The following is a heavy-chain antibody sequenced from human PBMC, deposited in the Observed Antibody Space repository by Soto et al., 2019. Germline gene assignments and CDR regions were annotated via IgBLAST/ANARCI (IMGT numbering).Heavy chain of an antibody. CDR1: GGSFSGYY. CDR2: INHSGST. J-gene: IGHJ6*03. D-gene: IGHD2-2*01. V-gene: IGHV4-34*01. Sequence: SETLSLTCAVYGGSFSGYYWSWIRQPPGKGLEWIGEINHSGSTNYNPSLKSRVTISVDTSKNQFSLKLSSVTAADTAVYYCARVSLGYCSSTSCYHYYYHYMDVWGKGTTVTVSS. CDR3: ARVSLGYCSSTSCYHYYYHYMDV.